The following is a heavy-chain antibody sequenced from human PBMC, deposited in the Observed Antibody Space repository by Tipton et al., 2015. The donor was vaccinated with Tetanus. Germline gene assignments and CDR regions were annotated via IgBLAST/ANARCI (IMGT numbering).Heavy chain of an antibody. V-gene: IGHV4-59*12. Sequence: GLVKPSETLSLTCTVSGGSISSYYWSWIRQPPGKGLEWIGYIYYSGSTNYNPSLKSRVTISVDTSKNQFSLKLSSVTAADTAVYYCARVKDAVDSSGWYGGDYYGMDVWGQGTTVTVSS. CDR2: IYYSGST. J-gene: IGHJ6*02. CDR1: GGSISSYY. CDR3: ARVKDAVDSSGWYGGDYYGMDV. D-gene: IGHD6-19*01.